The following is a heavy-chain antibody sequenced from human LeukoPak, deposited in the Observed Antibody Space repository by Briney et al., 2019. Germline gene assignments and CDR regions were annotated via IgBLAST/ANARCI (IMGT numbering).Heavy chain of an antibody. J-gene: IGHJ4*02. V-gene: IGHV3-21*01. D-gene: IGHD5-24*01. CDR1: GFTFSNYI. Sequence: PGGSLRLSCADSGFTFSNYIMNGVRQAPGKGLEWVSSISSSSSYIYYAESLKGRFTISRDNAKNSLYLQMNSLRAEDTAVYYCARRDGYNSGGLDYWGQGTLVTVSS. CDR3: ARRDGYNSGGLDY. CDR2: ISSSSSYI.